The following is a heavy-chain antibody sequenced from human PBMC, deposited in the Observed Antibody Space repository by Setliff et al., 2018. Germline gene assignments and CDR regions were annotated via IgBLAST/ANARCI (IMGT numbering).Heavy chain of an antibody. D-gene: IGHD3-3*01. CDR1: GFTFSSSG. Sequence: GGSLRLSCIMSGFSAASGFTFSSSGMHWVRQAPGKGLEWVTFIRNDGSSQYYADSVQGRVTITRDTSASTAYMELSSLRSEDTAVYYCARKRDYNFWSGYYREFYFDYWGQGTLVTVSS. J-gene: IGHJ4*02. V-gene: IGHV3-30*02. CDR3: ARKRDYNFWSGYYREFYFDY. CDR2: IRNDGSSQ.